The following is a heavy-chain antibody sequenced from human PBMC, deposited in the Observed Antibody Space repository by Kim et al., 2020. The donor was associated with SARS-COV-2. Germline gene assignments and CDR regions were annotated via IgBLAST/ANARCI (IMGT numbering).Heavy chain of an antibody. D-gene: IGHD6-19*01. Sequence: KTSQKSQDRVTITRDTSASTAYMELSSLRSEDTAVYYCGRAGSILGGDYWGQGTMVTVSS. V-gene: IGHV1-3*01. CDR3: GRAGSILGGDY. J-gene: IGHJ4*02.